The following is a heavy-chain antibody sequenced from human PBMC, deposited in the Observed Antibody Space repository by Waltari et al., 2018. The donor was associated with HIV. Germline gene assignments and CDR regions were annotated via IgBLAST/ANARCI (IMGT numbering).Heavy chain of an antibody. D-gene: IGHD3-3*01. Sequence: QVQLQESGTGLVKPSQTLSLPCTVSGGSISRRRYYWSWIGQPAGKGLELIGRIYTSGSTNYNPSLKSRVTISVDTSKNQFSLKLRSVTAADTAVYYCARAYYDFWRGTGSSGNWFDPWGQGTLVTVSS. CDR3: ARAYYDFWRGTGSSGNWFDP. J-gene: IGHJ5*02. CDR2: IYTSGST. V-gene: IGHV4-61*02. CDR1: GGSISRRRYY.